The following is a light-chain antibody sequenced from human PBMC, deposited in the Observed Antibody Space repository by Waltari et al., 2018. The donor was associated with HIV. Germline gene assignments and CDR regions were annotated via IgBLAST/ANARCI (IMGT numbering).Light chain of an antibody. CDR3: QQRSNWLT. CDR2: HAS. J-gene: IGKJ4*01. CDR1: QSVSSY. Sequence: EIVLTQSPATLSLSPGERATLSCRASQSVSSYLAWYQQKPGQAPRLLIYHASNRATGIPARFSGRGSGTDFTLTMSSLEPEDFAVYYCQQRSNWLTFGGGTKVEIK. V-gene: IGKV3-11*01.